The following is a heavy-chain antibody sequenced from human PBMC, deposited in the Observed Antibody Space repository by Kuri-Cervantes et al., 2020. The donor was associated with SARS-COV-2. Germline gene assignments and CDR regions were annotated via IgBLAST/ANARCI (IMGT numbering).Heavy chain of an antibody. J-gene: IGHJ4*02. Sequence: SETLSLTYTVSGGSISTYYWSWIRQPPGKGLEWIGYLYYSGSTNYNPSLKSRVTISLDTSKNQFSLKLSSVTAADTAVYYCATGSYYVAYDYWGQGTLVTVSS. V-gene: IGHV4-59*01. D-gene: IGHD1-26*01. CDR3: ATGSYYVAYDY. CDR1: GGSISTYY. CDR2: LYYSGST.